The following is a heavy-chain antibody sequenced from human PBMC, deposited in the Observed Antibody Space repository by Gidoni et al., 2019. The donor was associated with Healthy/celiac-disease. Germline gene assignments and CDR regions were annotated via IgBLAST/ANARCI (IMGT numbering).Heavy chain of an antibody. J-gene: IGHJ5*02. Sequence: QVQLQESGPGLVKPSQTLSLTCTVSGCSISSVSYYWSWIRQPAGKGLEWIGRIYTSGSTNYNPSLKSRVTISVDTSKNQFSLKLSSVTAADTAVYYCAAAVAGPPFDPWGQGTLVTVSS. D-gene: IGHD6-19*01. CDR1: GCSISSVSYY. CDR2: IYTSGST. CDR3: AAAVAGPPFDP. V-gene: IGHV4-61*02.